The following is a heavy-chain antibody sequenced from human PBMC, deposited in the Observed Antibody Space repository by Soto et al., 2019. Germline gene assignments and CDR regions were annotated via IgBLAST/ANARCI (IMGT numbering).Heavy chain of an antibody. D-gene: IGHD2-21*01. Sequence: GWSLRLSCASSGFTFVTYGMHWVRQAPGKGLEWVAGIWYDGSVKTCADSVKGRFSISRDNSQNTVYLQMNTLRAGDTAVYYCARADCGGQCPCDYWGQGTLVTVSS. V-gene: IGHV3-33*01. CDR2: IWYDGSVK. CDR3: ARADCGGQCPCDY. J-gene: IGHJ4*02. CDR1: GFTFVTYG.